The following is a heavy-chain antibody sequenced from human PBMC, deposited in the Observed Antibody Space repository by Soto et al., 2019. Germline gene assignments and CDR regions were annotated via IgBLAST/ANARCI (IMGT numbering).Heavy chain of an antibody. D-gene: IGHD1-20*01. Sequence: QVQLVQSGAEVKKPGSSVKVSCKASGGTFSSYAISWVRQAPGQGLEWMGGIIPIFGTANYAQKFQGRVTITADESTSTAYMELGSLGSEDTAVYYCARGPWYNWNAGYYFDYWGQGTLVTVSS. CDR3: ARGPWYNWNAGYYFDY. CDR1: GGTFSSYA. J-gene: IGHJ4*02. CDR2: IIPIFGTA. V-gene: IGHV1-69*12.